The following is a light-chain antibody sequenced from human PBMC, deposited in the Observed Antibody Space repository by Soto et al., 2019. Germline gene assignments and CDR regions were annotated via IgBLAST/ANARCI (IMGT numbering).Light chain of an antibody. V-gene: IGKV3-15*01. J-gene: IGKJ4*01. Sequence: EVVMTQSPATLSVSPGERATLSCRASQSVRSHLAWYQQKPGQAPSLLIFGASTRATGVPARFSGSESGTEFTLTISSLQSEDVAVYYCQQRRNWPLTFGGGTKVEIK. CDR1: QSVRSH. CDR3: QQRRNWPLT. CDR2: GAS.